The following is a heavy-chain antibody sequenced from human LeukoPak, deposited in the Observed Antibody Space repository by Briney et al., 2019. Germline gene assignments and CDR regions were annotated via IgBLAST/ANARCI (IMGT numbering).Heavy chain of an antibody. V-gene: IGHV3-48*03. CDR2: ISSGGTTI. CDR1: GFTFSTYE. Sequence: GGSLRLSCAASGFTFSTYEMNWVRQAPGKGLEWGSYISSGGTTIYYADSVKGRFTISRDNAKNSLYLQMNSLRGEDTAIYYCATEGGRSRSRGFDYWGQGTLVTVSS. CDR3: ATEGGRSRSRGFDY. D-gene: IGHD3-10*01. J-gene: IGHJ4*02.